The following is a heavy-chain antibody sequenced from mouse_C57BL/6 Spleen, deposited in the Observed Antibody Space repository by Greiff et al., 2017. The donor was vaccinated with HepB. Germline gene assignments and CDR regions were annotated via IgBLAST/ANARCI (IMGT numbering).Heavy chain of an antibody. J-gene: IGHJ1*03. CDR1: GFSLTSYG. D-gene: IGHD2-3*01. V-gene: IGHV2-2*01. CDR2: IWSGGST. CDR3: ARSEVTTRRYFDV. Sequence: QVQLQQSGPGLVQPSQSLSITCTVSGFSLTSYGVHWVRQSPGKGLEWLGVIWSGGSTDYNAAFISRLSISKDNSKSQVFFKMNSLQADDTAIDYCARSEVTTRRYFDVWGTGTTVTVSS.